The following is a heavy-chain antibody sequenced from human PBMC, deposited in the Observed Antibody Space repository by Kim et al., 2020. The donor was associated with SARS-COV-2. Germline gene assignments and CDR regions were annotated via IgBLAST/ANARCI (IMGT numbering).Heavy chain of an antibody. CDR1: GFTFSSYG. CDR3: ARGSDILTGYIFDY. D-gene: IGHD3-9*01. V-gene: IGHV3-33*01. Sequence: GGALRLSCAASGFTFSSYGMHWVRQAPGKGLEWVAVIWYDGSNKYYADSVKGRFTISRDNSKNTLYLQMNSLRAEDTAVYYCARGSDILTGYIFDYWGQGTLVTVSS. CDR2: IWYDGSNK. J-gene: IGHJ4*02.